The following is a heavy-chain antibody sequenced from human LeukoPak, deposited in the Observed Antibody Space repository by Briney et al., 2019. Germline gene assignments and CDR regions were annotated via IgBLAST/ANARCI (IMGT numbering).Heavy chain of an antibody. CDR1: GYTFTSYD. Sequence: VASVTVSCKASGYTFTSYDINWVRQAPGQGLEWMGMIYPRDGSTSYAQKFQGRVTVTRDTSTSTVHMELSGLRSEDTAVYYCARDQEAFDYWGQGTLVTVSS. CDR2: IYPRDGST. CDR3: ARDQEAFDY. J-gene: IGHJ4*02. V-gene: IGHV1-46*01.